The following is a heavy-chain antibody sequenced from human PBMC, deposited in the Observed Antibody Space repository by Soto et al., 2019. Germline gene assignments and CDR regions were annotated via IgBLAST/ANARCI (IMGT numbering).Heavy chain of an antibody. D-gene: IGHD6-13*01. CDR2: ISYDGSNK. CDR3: ASKGLEQQLVSETAYYFDY. CDR1: GFTFSSYA. J-gene: IGHJ4*02. V-gene: IGHV3-30-3*01. Sequence: GGSLRLSCAASGFTFSSYAMHWVRQAPGKGLEWVAVISYDGSNKYYADSVKGRFTISRDNSKNTLYLQMNSLRAEDTAVYYCASKGLEQQLVSETAYYFDYWGQGTLVTVSS.